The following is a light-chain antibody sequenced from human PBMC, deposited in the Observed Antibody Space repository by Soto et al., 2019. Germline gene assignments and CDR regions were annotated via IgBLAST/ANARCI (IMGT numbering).Light chain of an antibody. V-gene: IGLV2-14*02. CDR2: DVA. J-gene: IGLJ1*01. CDR1: NSGVGSYYL. CDR3: VSYTSSTTYV. Sequence: QSVLTQPASVSGSPGQSIAISCTGTNSGVGSYYLVSWYQQHPGKPPKLIIYDVANRPSGVSNRFAGSKSGSTASLIISRLQTEDEADYYCVSYTSSTTYVFGTGTKVTVL.